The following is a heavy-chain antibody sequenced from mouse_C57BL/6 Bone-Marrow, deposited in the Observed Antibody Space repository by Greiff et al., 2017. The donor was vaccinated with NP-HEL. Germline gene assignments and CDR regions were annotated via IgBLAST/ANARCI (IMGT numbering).Heavy chain of an antibody. CDR1: GYAFSSSW. Sequence: VKLQQSGPELVKPGASVKISCKASGYAFSSSWMNWVKQRPGKGLEWIGRIYPGDGDTNYNGKFKGKATLTADKSSSTAYMQLSSLTSEDSAVYFCAREDFTPDYWGQGTTLTVSS. CDR3: AREDFTPDY. CDR2: IYPGDGDT. J-gene: IGHJ2*01. V-gene: IGHV1-82*01.